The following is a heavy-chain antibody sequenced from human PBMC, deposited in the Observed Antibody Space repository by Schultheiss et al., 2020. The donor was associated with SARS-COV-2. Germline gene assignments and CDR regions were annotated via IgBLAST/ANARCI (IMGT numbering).Heavy chain of an antibody. CDR2: INPNSGGT. CDR3: ARADIVVVVAATGNDAFDI. D-gene: IGHD2-15*01. Sequence: GGSLRLSCKASGYTFTGYYMHWVRQAPGQGLEWMGWINPNSGGTNYAQKFQGMVTMTRDTSISTAYMELSRLRSDDTAVYYCARADIVVVVAATGNDAFDIWGQGTMVTVSS. V-gene: IGHV1-2*02. CDR1: GYTFTGYY. J-gene: IGHJ3*02.